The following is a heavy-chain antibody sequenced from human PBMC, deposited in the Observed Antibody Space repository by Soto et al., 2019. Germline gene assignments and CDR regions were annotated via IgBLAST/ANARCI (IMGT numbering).Heavy chain of an antibody. V-gene: IGHV4-31*11. CDR2: IHYSGRT. J-gene: IGHJ5*02. CDR1: GGSITSGAYY. CDR3: ARYYFDSSGYSNWFDP. Sequence: SETLSLTCAVSGGSITSGAYYWTWIRQHPGKGLEWIAYIHYSGRTYYNPSLKSRVTISVDTSNNQFSLKLSSVTAADTAVYYCARYYFDSSGYSNWFDPWGQGSMVTVSS. D-gene: IGHD3-22*01.